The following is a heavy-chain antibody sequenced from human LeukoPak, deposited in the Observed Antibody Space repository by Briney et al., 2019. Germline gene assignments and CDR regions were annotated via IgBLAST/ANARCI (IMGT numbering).Heavy chain of an antibody. CDR2: IWYDGSNK. Sequence: GGSLRLSCAASGFTFSSYGMHWVRQAPGKGLEWVAVIWYDGSNKNYADSVKGRFTISRDNSKKTVYLQMNSLGAEDTAVYYCAKDQLGLPQTYFDYWGQGTLVTVSS. CDR1: GFTFSSYG. J-gene: IGHJ4*02. V-gene: IGHV3-33*06. D-gene: IGHD3-16*01. CDR3: AKDQLGLPQTYFDY.